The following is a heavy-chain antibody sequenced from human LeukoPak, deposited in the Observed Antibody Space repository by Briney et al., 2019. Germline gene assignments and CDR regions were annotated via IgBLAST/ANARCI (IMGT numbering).Heavy chain of an antibody. V-gene: IGHV3-21*01. J-gene: IGHJ4*02. CDR3: ASRGMRGSLQIFDF. Sequence: PGGSLRLSCAASGFTFSSYSMNWVRQAPGKGLEWVSSISSSSSYIYYADSVKGRFTISRDNAKNSLYLQMNSLRVEDTAVYFCASRGMRGSLQIFDFWGQGTHVTVSS. D-gene: IGHD3-10*01. CDR2: ISSSSSYI. CDR1: GFTFSSYS.